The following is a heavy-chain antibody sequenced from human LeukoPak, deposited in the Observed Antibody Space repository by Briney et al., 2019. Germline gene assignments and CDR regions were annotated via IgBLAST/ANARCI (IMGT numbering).Heavy chain of an antibody. D-gene: IGHD2-15*01. CDR1: AFTFSNYA. CDR2: ISYDGSDK. J-gene: IGHJ4*02. Sequence: HPGGSLRLSCAASAFTFSNYAMHWVRQAPGKGLEWVAVISYDGSDKYYADSVKGRLTISRDNSKTTLYLQMNSLRPEDTAVYFCARDRLGYCSGGTCYSYYFDFWGQRTLVTVSS. V-gene: IGHV3-30-3*01. CDR3: ARDRLGYCSGGTCYSYYFDF.